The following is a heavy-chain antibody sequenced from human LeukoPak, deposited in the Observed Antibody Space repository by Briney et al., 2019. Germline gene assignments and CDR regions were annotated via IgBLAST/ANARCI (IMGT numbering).Heavy chain of an antibody. CDR2: IYTSGST. CDR1: GGSISSSY. D-gene: IGHD3-22*01. CDR3: AAESYYYDSSGYYSDAFDI. V-gene: IGHV4-4*07. Sequence: SETLSLTCTVSGGSISSSYWSWIRQPAGKGLEWIGRIYTSGSTNYNPSLKSRVTMSVDTSKNQFSLKLSSVTAADTAVYYCAAESYYYDSSGYYSDAFDIWGQGTMVTVSS. J-gene: IGHJ3*02.